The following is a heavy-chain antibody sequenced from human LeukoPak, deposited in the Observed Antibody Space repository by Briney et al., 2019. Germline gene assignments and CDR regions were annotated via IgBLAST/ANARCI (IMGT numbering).Heavy chain of an antibody. CDR2: IYPGDSNT. V-gene: IGHV5-51*01. J-gene: IGHJ4*02. D-gene: IGHD3-22*01. CDR3: AVYYYDNSGYLPFDY. Sequence: GESLKISCKGSGYSFTTYWIAWLRQMPGKGLEWMGIIYPGDSNTRYSPSFQGQVIISADKSISTAYLQWSSLKTSDTAMYYCAVYYYDNSGYLPFDYWGQGTLVTVSS. CDR1: GYSFTTYW.